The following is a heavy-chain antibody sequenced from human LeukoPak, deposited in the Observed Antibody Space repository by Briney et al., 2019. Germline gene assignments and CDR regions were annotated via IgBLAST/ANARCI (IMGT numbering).Heavy chain of an antibody. V-gene: IGHV4-34*01. D-gene: IGHD3-22*01. Sequence: PSETLSLTCAVYGGSFSGYYWSWIRQPPGKGLEWIGSIYYSGSTYYDPSLKSRVTISVDTSKNQFSLKLSSVTAADTAVYYCARRTYYYDSSGYPHPDGMDVWGQGTTVTVSS. CDR1: GGSFSGYY. J-gene: IGHJ6*02. CDR3: ARRTYYYDSSGYPHPDGMDV. CDR2: IYYSGST.